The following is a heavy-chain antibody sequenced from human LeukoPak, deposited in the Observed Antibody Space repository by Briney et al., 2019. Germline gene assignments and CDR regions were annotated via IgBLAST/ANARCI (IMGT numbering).Heavy chain of an antibody. V-gene: IGHV4-61*02. Sequence: LSQTLSLTCTVSGGSISSGSYYWSWIRQPTGKGLEWIGRIYTSGSTNYNPSLKSRVTISVDTSKNQFSLKLSSVTAADTAVYYCARDGGSYYYYYYMDVWGKGTTVTVSS. CDR3: ARDGGSYYYYYYMDV. J-gene: IGHJ6*03. D-gene: IGHD1-26*01. CDR2: IYTSGST. CDR1: GGSISSGSYY.